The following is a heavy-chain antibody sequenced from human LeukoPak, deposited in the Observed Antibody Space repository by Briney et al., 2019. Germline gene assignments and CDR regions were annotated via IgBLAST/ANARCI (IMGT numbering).Heavy chain of an antibody. CDR1: GFTFRSYG. D-gene: IGHD6-19*01. J-gene: IGHJ4*02. CDR3: ARRGVAGTNYFDY. V-gene: IGHV3-33*01. Sequence: GGSLRLSCAASGFTFRSYGMHWVRQAPGKGLEWVAIIWYDGGNKYYADSVKGRFTISRDNSKNTLYLQMNSLRDEDTAVYYCARRGVAGTNYFDYWGQGTLVTVSS. CDR2: IWYDGGNK.